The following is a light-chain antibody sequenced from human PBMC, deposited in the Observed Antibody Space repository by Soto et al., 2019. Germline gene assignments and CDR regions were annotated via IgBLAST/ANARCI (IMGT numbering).Light chain of an antibody. Sequence: EIVFTQSPATLSLSPGERATLSCRASQSVRSYLAWYPQKPGQAPRLLIYDASNRDTGIPARFSGSGAGTECTRTISSLEPEDVAVYYCQQRSNSTPTFGGGTKVDIK. J-gene: IGKJ4*01. CDR2: DAS. V-gene: IGKV3-11*01. CDR1: QSVRSY. CDR3: QQRSNSTPT.